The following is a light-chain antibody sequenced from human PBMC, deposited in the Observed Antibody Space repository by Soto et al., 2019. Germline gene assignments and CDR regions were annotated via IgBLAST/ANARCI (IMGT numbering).Light chain of an antibody. CDR1: QSVSLN. Sequence: VMTQSPATLSVSPGESATLSCRASQSVSLNLAWYQQKRGQAPRLLIYSASTRAAGIPAKFSGSGSGTEFALTISSLQSEDFAVYFCQQYNNWPQTFGQGIKVEIK. CDR3: QQYNNWPQT. CDR2: SAS. J-gene: IGKJ1*01. V-gene: IGKV3-15*01.